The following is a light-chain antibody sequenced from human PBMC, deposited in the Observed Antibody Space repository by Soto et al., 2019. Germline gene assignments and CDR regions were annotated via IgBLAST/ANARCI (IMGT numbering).Light chain of an antibody. CDR2: GAS. CDR1: QSIYSSY. Sequence: EIVLTQSPGTLSLSPGERATLSCRASQSIYSSYLAWYRQTPGQAPRLLIFGASSRATGTPDRFSGSGSGTDFTLTISRLEPEDFAVYYCQHYGSSPLTFAGGTKVAIK. J-gene: IGKJ4*01. CDR3: QHYGSSPLT. V-gene: IGKV3-20*01.